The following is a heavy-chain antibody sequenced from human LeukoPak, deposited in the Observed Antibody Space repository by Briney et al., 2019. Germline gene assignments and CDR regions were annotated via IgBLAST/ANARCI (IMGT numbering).Heavy chain of an antibody. J-gene: IGHJ6*02. CDR1: GFTFRSYW. CDR3: ARAISKVWGLNYYGKDG. CDR2: INQDGSEK. D-gene: IGHD3-10*01. Sequence: SGGSLRLSCAASGFTFRSYWMNWARQAPGKGLEWVAIINQDGSEKYYVDSVKGRFTISRDNAKKSLYLQMNSLRVEDKAVYYWARAISKVWGLNYYGKDGWGQGTTVTVSS. V-gene: IGHV3-7*01.